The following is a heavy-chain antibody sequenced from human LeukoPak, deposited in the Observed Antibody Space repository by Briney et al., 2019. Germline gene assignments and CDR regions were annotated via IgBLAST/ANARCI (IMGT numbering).Heavy chain of an antibody. CDR3: AIRSSSGWYYFDY. D-gene: IGHD6-19*01. V-gene: IGHV4-4*02. CDR2: IYHSGST. CDR1: GGSISSSNW. Sequence: SETLSLTCAVSGGSISSSNWWSWVRQPPGKGLEWIGEIYHSGSTNYNPSLKSRVTISVDKSKNQFSLKLSSVTAADTAVYYCAIRSSSGWYYFDYWGQGPLVTVSS. J-gene: IGHJ4*02.